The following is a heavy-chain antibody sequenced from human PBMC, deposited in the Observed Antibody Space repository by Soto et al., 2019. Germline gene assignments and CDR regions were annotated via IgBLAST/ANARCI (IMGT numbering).Heavy chain of an antibody. CDR1: GFTFSYYW. D-gene: IGHD2-2*01. Sequence: GGSLRLSCAASGFTFSYYWMHWVRQAPGKGLVWVSRVDSDGSSTTYTDSVKGRFTISRDNAKNTLYLQMNSLRAEDTAVYYCARGGLYCSSTSCYFDYWGQGTLVTVSS. CDR2: VDSDGSST. CDR3: ARGGLYCSSTSCYFDY. V-gene: IGHV3-74*01. J-gene: IGHJ4*02.